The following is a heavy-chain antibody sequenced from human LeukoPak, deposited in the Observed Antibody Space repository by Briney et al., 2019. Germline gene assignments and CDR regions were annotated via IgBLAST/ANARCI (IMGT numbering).Heavy chain of an antibody. D-gene: IGHD3-22*01. Sequence: ASVNVSCKASGYTFTRYYMHWVRQAPGQGLEWMGWINPNSGGTNYAQKFQGRVTMTRDTSISTAYMELSRLRSDDTAVYYCAVDYGDYVSVDYYDSSGYYPYYWGQGTLVTVSS. CDR2: INPNSGGT. CDR1: GYTFTRYY. J-gene: IGHJ4*02. V-gene: IGHV1-2*02. CDR3: AVDYGDYVSVDYYDSSGYYPYY.